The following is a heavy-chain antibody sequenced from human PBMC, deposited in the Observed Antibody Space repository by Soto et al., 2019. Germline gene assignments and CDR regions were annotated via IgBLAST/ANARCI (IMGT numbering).Heavy chain of an antibody. CDR3: ARYGYGNSLYGVDV. V-gene: IGHV4-34*01. Sequence: PSETLSLTCVVSGESFSGYYWSWIRQTPGMGLEWIGEVDHRGSTTYNPSLKNRASISIDSSKNLFSLELTSVTAADTALYFCARYGYGNSLYGVDVWGQGTRVTVSS. D-gene: IGHD1-7*01. J-gene: IGHJ6*02. CDR1: GESFSGYY. CDR2: VDHRGST.